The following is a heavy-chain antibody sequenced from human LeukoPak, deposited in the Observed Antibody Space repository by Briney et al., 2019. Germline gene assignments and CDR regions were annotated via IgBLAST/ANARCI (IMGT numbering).Heavy chain of an antibody. Sequence: SETLSLTCTVSGGSISSYYWSWIRQPPGQGLEWIGYIYYSGSTNYNPSLKSRVTISVDTSKNQFSLKLSSVTAADTAVYYCARGAPDYDYDFDYWGQGTLVTVSS. J-gene: IGHJ4*02. CDR2: IYYSGST. CDR1: GGSISSYY. CDR3: ARGAPDYDYDFDY. V-gene: IGHV4-59*01. D-gene: IGHD5-12*01.